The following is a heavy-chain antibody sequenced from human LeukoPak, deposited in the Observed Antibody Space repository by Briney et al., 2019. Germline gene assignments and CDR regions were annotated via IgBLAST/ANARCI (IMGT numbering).Heavy chain of an antibody. CDR1: GFTFSNAW. V-gene: IGHV3-15*01. Sequence: GGSLRLSCAASGFTFSNAWMSWVRQAPGKGLEWVGRIKSKTDGGTTDYAAPVKGRFTILRDDSKNTLYLQMNSLKTEDTAVYYCTTDLYYYDSSGYYYNLGYWGQGTLVTVSS. CDR2: IKSKTDGGTT. D-gene: IGHD3-22*01. CDR3: TTDLYYYDSSGYYYNLGY. J-gene: IGHJ4*02.